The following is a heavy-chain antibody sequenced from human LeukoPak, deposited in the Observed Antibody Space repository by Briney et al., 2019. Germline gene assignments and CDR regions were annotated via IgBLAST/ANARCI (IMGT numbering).Heavy chain of an antibody. J-gene: IGHJ6*04. CDR3: ARGGVIYTAMAYPKVPDYYYYGMDV. CDR2: INHSGST. CDR1: GGSFSGYY. D-gene: IGHD5-18*01. V-gene: IGHV4-34*01. Sequence: PSETLSLTCAVYGGSFSGYYWSWIRQPPGKGLEWIGEINHSGSTNYNPSLKSRVTISVDTSKNQFSLKLSSVTAADTAVYYCARGGVIYTAMAYPKVPDYYYYGMDVWGKGTTVTVSS.